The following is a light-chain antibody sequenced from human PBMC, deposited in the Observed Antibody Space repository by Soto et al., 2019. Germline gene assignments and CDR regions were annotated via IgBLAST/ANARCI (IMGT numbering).Light chain of an antibody. CDR1: QSVSSN. CDR2: GAS. Sequence: EIVLTQSPGTLSLSPGERATLSCRASQSVSSNLAWYQQKPGQAPRLLIYGASTRATGIPARFSGSGSGTDLTLTISSLEPEDFAVYYCQQRSNWPRGTFGQGTKVDI. V-gene: IGKV3-11*01. CDR3: QQRSNWPRGT. J-gene: IGKJ1*01.